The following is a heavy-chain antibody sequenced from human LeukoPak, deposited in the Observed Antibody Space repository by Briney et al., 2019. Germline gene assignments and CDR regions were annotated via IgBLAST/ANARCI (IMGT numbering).Heavy chain of an antibody. CDR1: GGSISNNSYY. V-gene: IGHV4-39*01. J-gene: IGHJ4*02. Sequence: PSETLSLTCTVSGGSISNNSYYWGWIRQPPGKGLEWIGSISYSGSTYYNPSLKSRVTISVDTSKNQFSLKLGSVAAADTAVYYCRGYSSGFRFDYWGQGTLVTVSS. CDR3: RGYSSGFRFDY. D-gene: IGHD5-18*01. CDR2: ISYSGST.